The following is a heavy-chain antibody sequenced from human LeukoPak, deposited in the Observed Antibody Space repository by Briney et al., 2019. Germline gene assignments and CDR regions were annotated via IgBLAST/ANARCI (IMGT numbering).Heavy chain of an antibody. Sequence: SETLSLTCTVSCGSISSSYWSWIRQPPPEGLVWIGYIYYRGSTNYNPYLKSRVTIPVDTSKNQFSLELSSVTAADTAVYYCARDSRGWNWLDPWGQGTLVTVST. CDR1: CGSISSSY. D-gene: IGHD6-19*01. V-gene: IGHV4-59*01. J-gene: IGHJ5*02. CDR3: ARDSRGWNWLDP. CDR2: IYYRGST.